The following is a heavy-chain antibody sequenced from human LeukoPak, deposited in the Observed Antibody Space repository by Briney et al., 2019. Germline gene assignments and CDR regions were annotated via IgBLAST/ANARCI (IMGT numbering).Heavy chain of an antibody. CDR1: GFTFSSYA. V-gene: IGHV3-30*04. D-gene: IGHD5-18*01. Sequence: GGSLRLSCAASGFTFSSYAMHWVRQAPGKRLEWVAVISYDGSNKYYADSVKGRFTISRDNSKNTLYLQMNSLRAEDTAVYYCARDLAMVHLFVYWGQGTLVTVSS. CDR2: ISYDGSNK. J-gene: IGHJ4*02. CDR3: ARDLAMVHLFVY.